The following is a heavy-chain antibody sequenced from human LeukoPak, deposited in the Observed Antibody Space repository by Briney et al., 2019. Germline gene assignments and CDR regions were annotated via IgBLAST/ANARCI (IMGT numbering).Heavy chain of an antibody. J-gene: IGHJ6*02. CDR3: ARAPGYYSMDG. V-gene: IGHV4-39*02. CDR2: IYYGGST. Sequence: SETLSLTCIVSGGSIGSSSYYWGWIRQPPGKGLEWIGSIYYGGSTYYNPSLKSRLTISVDTSKNQFSLKLSSVTAADTAVYYCARAPGYYSMDGWGQGTTVNVSS. CDR1: GGSIGSSSYY. D-gene: IGHD1-14*01.